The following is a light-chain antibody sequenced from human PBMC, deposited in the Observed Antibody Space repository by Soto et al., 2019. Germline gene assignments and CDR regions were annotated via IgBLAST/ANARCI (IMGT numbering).Light chain of an antibody. CDR1: QSISSK. V-gene: IGKV3-11*01. J-gene: IGKJ1*01. CDR2: DAS. CDR3: QQRSNWPPT. Sequence: EIVMTQSPATLSVSPGERSTLSCMASQSISSKLGWYQQKPGKAPRLLIYDASNRATGIPARFSGSGSGTDFTLTISSLEPEDFAVYYCQQRSNWPPTFGQGTKVDIK.